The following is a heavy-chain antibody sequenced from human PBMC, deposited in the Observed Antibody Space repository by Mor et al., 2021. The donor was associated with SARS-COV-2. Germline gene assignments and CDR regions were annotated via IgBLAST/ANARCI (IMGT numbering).Heavy chain of an antibody. CDR3: VRRGGDYGDALDI. J-gene: IGHJ3*02. V-gene: IGHV4-39*01. Sequence: VRQPPGKGLGGVGIIYYDGTTYYSPSLKSRVNISVDRSKNQVSLKVDSVTATDTAVYFCVRRGGDYGDALDIWGQGTMVTVSS. CDR2: IYYDGTT. D-gene: IGHD4-17*01.